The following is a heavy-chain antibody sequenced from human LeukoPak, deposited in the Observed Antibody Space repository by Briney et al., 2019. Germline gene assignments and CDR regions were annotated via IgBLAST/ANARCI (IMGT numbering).Heavy chain of an antibody. CDR1: GYTFTSYG. CDR3: ARVPWDYYDSSGTFDY. CDR2: ISAYNGDT. V-gene: IGHV1-18*01. Sequence: GASVKVSCKASGYTFTSYGISWVRQAPGQGLEWMGWISAYNGDTNYAQKLQGRVTMTIDTSTSTAYMELRSLRSDDTAVYYCARVPWDYYDSSGTFDYWGQGTLVTVSS. J-gene: IGHJ4*02. D-gene: IGHD3-22*01.